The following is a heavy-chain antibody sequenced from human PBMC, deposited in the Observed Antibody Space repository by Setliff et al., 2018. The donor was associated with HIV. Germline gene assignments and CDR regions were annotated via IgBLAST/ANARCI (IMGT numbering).Heavy chain of an antibody. V-gene: IGHV4-39*01. CDR1: GDSTTSSSSY. CDR3: ARKGNWNYPYDY. CDR2: IYYSGST. D-gene: IGHD1-7*01. J-gene: IGHJ4*02. Sequence: SKTLSLTCTVSGDSTTSSSSYWGWIRQPPGKGLEWIGNIYYSGSTYYNPSLKSRVTISVDKPKNQFSLRLTSVTAADTAVYYCARKGNWNYPYDYWGQGTLVTVSS.